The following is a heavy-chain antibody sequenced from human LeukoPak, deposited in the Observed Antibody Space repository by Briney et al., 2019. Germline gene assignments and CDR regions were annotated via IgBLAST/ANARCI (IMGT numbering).Heavy chain of an antibody. V-gene: IGHV4-30-2*01. Sequence: SETLSLTCVVSGDSISSGAYSWSWIRQPPGKGLEWIGYIFHSGSTFYNPSLKSRVTISVDNSRNQFSLRLSSVTAADTAVYYCARELWFANAPGSWLDPWGQGTLVTVSS. D-gene: IGHD2-21*01. J-gene: IGHJ5*02. CDR2: IFHSGST. CDR3: ARELWFANAPGSWLDP. CDR1: GDSISSGAYS.